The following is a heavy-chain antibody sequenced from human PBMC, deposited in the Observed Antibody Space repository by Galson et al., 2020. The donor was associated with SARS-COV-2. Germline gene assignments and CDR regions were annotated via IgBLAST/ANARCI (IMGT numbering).Heavy chain of an antibody. CDR1: GGSISSSSSY. CDR2: INTTGST. Sequence: SETLSLTCTVSGGSISSSSSYWHWIRQPPGKGLEWIGRINTTGSTDNNPSLKSRVTISVDTSKNQFSLKVTPVTAADTAAYYCARAGPRRYCHNSGFDYWGQGTLVTVSS. CDR3: ARAGPRRYCHNSGFDY. V-gene: IGHV4-61*02. J-gene: IGHJ4*02. D-gene: IGHD3-22*01.